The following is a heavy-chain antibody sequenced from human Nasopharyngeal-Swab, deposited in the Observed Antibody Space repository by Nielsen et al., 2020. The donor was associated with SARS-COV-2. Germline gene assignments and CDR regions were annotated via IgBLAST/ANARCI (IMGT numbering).Heavy chain of an antibody. D-gene: IGHD7-27*01. CDR3: TERGPHWGFFDP. Sequence: GESLKISCAASGFTFNAYVMNWVRQAPGKGLEWVSTIGLGGSSIFYADSVKGRFTISRDNSRNTLYLQMNSLRAEDTAVYYCTERGPHWGFFDPWGQGTLVTVSS. CDR1: GFTFNAYV. J-gene: IGHJ5*02. V-gene: IGHV3-23*01. CDR2: IGLGGSSI.